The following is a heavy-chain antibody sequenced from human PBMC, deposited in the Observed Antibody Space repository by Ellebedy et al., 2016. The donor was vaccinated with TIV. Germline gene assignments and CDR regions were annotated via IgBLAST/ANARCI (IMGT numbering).Heavy chain of an antibody. CDR1: GFTFSSPW. CDR2: IKQDGSEK. Sequence: PGGSLRLSCAASGFTFSSPWISWVRQAPGKGLEWIGNIKQDGSEKYYVDSVKGRFTISKDNAKNSLYLQMDSLRAEDTAVYYCARDFDSWGQGTLVTVSS. J-gene: IGHJ4*02. CDR3: ARDFDS. V-gene: IGHV3-7*03.